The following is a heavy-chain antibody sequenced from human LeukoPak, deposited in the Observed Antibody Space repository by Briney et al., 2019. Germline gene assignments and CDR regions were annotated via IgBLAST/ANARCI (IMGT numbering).Heavy chain of an antibody. CDR1: GGSFSGYS. CDR3: ARGSLDSSGYYFDY. CDR2: IYHSGST. D-gene: IGHD3-22*01. Sequence: PSETLSLTCAVYGGSFSGYSWSWIRQPPGKGLEWIGYIYHSGSTYYNPSLKSRVTISVDRSKNQFSLKLSSVTAADTAVYYCARGSLDSSGYYFDYWGQGTLVTVSS. J-gene: IGHJ4*02. V-gene: IGHV4-30-2*01.